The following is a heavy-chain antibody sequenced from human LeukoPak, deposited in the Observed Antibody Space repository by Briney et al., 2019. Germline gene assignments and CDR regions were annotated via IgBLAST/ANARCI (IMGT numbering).Heavy chain of an antibody. J-gene: IGHJ5*02. CDR3: ARGGAAGSWFDP. V-gene: IGHV4-59*01. CDR2: IYYSGST. CDR1: GGSISSYY. D-gene: IGHD6-13*01. Sequence: SETLSLTCTVSGGSISSYYWSWIRQTPGKGLEWIGYIYYSGSTNYNPSLKSRVTISVDTSKNQFSLKLSSVTAADTAVYYCARGGAAGSWFDPWGQGTLVTVSS.